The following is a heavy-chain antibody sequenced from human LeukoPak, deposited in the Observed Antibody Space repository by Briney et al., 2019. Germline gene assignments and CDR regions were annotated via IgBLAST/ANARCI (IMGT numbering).Heavy chain of an antibody. CDR2: IKQDGSEK. CDR1: GFTFSSYW. CDR3: ARYDFWSGYSPFDY. D-gene: IGHD3-3*01. V-gene: IGHV3-7*01. J-gene: IGHJ4*02. Sequence: GGSLRLSCAVSGFTFSSYWMSGVRRAPGKGREGVANIKQDGSEKYYVDSVKGRFTISRDNAKNSLYLHMNSPRAEDTAVYYCARYDFWSGYSPFDYWGQGTLVTVSS.